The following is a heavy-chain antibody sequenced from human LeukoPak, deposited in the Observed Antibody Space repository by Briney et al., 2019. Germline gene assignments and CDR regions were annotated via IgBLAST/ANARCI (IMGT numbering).Heavy chain of an antibody. CDR3: AKDLDSTDLYDNAD. D-gene: IGHD6-19*01. J-gene: IGHJ1*01. Sequence: GGSLRLSCVASGFTFSRYAMNWVRQTPGKGLEWVSLIGTNEQRTHYADSVKGRFTISRDNSKNTLFLQMNSLRAEATAVYYCAKDLDSTDLYDNADWGQGTLVTVSS. CDR2: IGTNEQRT. CDR1: GFTFSRYA. V-gene: IGHV3-23*01.